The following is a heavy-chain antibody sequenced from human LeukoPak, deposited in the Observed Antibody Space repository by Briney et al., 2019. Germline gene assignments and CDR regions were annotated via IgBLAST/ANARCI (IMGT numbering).Heavy chain of an antibody. Sequence: GGSLRLSCAASGFTFSSCIMTWVRQTPGKGLEWVSSITSSSSFIYNADSVKGRFTISRDNAKNLLYLQMNSLRVEDTAVYYCARGGYCSSGSCQFQAPDYWGQGTLVTVSS. J-gene: IGHJ4*02. V-gene: IGHV3-21*01. D-gene: IGHD2-15*01. CDR1: GFTFSSCI. CDR3: ARGGYCSSGSCQFQAPDY. CDR2: ITSSSSFI.